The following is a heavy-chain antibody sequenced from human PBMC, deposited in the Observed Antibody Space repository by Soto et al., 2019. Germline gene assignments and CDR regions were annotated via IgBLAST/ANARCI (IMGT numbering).Heavy chain of an antibody. CDR2: ISGSGGST. V-gene: IGHV3-23*01. Sequence: EVQLLESGGGLVQPGGSLRLSCAASGFTFSSYAMSWVRQAPGKGLEWVSAISGSGGSTYYADSVKGRFTISRDNSKKTLYLQMNSLRAEDTVVYYCAKDIVATIEGYYYYYMDVWGKGTTVTVSS. CDR1: GFTFSSYA. D-gene: IGHD5-12*01. J-gene: IGHJ6*03. CDR3: AKDIVATIEGYYYYYMDV.